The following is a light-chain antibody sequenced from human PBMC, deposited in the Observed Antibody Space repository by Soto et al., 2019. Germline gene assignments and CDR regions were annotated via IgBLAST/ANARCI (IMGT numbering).Light chain of an antibody. J-gene: IGLJ2*01. Sequence: QSVLTQPPSVSAAPGQTVTISCSGGSSNIGSNYVSCYQQLPGTAPKLLIYDNSQRPSGIPDRFSGSKSGTSATLVITGLQTGDEDDYYCCRWYNSLSAVVIGGGTKLTVL. CDR3: CRWYNSLSAVV. CDR1: SSNIGSNY. V-gene: IGLV1-51*01. CDR2: DNS.